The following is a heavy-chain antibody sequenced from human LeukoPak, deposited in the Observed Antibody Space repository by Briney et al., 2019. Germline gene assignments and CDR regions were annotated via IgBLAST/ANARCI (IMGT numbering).Heavy chain of an antibody. D-gene: IGHD6-13*01. V-gene: IGHV3-30-3*01. CDR2: ISYDGSNK. Sequence: GGSLRLSCAAAGFTVSSNYMSWVRQAPGKGLEWVAVISYDGSNKYYADSVKGRFTISRDNSKNTLYLQMNSLRAEDTAVYYCARDSAGYSRRGPYYFDYWGQGTLVTVSS. CDR1: GFTVSSNY. CDR3: ARDSAGYSRRGPYYFDY. J-gene: IGHJ4*02.